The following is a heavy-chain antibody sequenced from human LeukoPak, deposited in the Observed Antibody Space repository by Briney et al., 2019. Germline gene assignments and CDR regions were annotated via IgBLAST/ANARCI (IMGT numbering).Heavy chain of an antibody. CDR1: GYTFTSYG. CDR3: ARGLGDYYDTSGYYYAVPAH. CDR2: MNPNSGDT. Sequence: ASVKVSCKASGYTFTSYGITWVRQATGQGLEWMGRMNPNSGDTAYAQKFQGRVAMTRDTSISTAYMELSSLRSEDTAVYYCARGLGDYYDTSGYYYAVPAHWGQGTLVTVSS. J-gene: IGHJ4*02. V-gene: IGHV1-8*02. D-gene: IGHD3-22*01.